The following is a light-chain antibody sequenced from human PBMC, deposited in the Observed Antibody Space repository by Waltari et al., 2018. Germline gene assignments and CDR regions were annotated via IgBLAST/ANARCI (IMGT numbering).Light chain of an antibody. V-gene: IGLV1-40*01. CDR2: GSS. CDR3: QSYDTSLGVV. J-gene: IGLJ3*02. Sequence: QSVLTQPPSASGAPGQRVTIPCPGSGSNIRPGHAVHWYQQLPRAAPKLLIYGSSTRPLGVPDRFFGSTSGTSASLAITGLQAEDEADYYCQSYDTSLGVVFGGGTKLTVL. CDR1: GSNIRPGHA.